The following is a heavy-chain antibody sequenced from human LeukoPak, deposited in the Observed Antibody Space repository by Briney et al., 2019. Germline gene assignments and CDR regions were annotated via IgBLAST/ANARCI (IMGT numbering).Heavy chain of an antibody. V-gene: IGHV4-34*01. D-gene: IGHD3-10*01. Sequence: SETLSLTCAVYGGSFSGYYWSWIRQPPGKGLEWIGEINHSGSTNYNPSLKSRVTISVDTSKNQFSLMLSSVTAADTAVYYCARDEYYYGSGTYIPFDYWGQGTLVTVSS. CDR1: GGSFSGYY. J-gene: IGHJ4*02. CDR2: INHSGST. CDR3: ARDEYYYGSGTYIPFDY.